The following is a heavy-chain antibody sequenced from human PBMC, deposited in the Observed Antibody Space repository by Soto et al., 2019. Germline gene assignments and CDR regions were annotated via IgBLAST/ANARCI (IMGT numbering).Heavy chain of an antibody. CDR1: GGTFSSYA. V-gene: IGHV1-69*12. D-gene: IGHD2-8*01. CDR3: ACTVSNYYYYGMDV. CDR2: IIPIFGTA. J-gene: IGHJ6*02. Sequence: QVQLVQSGAEVKKPGSSVKVSCTASGGTFSSYAISWVRQAPGQGLEWMGGIIPIFGTADYAQKFQGRVTITADESTSTAYMELSSLRSEDTAVYYCACTVSNYYYYGMDVWGQGPTVTVSS.